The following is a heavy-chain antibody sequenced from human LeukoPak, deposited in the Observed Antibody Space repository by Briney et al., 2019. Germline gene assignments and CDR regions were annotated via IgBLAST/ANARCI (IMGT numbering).Heavy chain of an antibody. CDR3: AKDLSGGYHSYYFDF. D-gene: IGHD5-18*01. CDR1: GFSFGSYG. V-gene: IGHV3-30*02. CDR2: IRFDASNY. Sequence: GGSLRLSCAASGFSFGSYGMHWVRQAPGKGLKWVAFIRFDASNYYYTDSVKGRFTISRDNSKNTLYLQMNSLINEDTAVYFCAKDLSGGYHSYYFDFWDQGTPVTVSS. J-gene: IGHJ4*02.